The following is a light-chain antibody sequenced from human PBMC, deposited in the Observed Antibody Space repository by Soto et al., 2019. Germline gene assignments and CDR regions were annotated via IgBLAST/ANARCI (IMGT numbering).Light chain of an antibody. V-gene: IGLV2-8*01. CDR3: SSYAGSNNLV. CDR1: SSDVGGYNY. Sequence: ALTQPPSASGSPGQSVTISCTGTSSDVGGYNYVSWYQQHPGKAPKLMIYEVSKRPSGVPDRFSGSKSGNTASLTVSGLQAEDEADYYCSSYAGSNNLVFGGGTQLTVL. CDR2: EVS. J-gene: IGLJ3*02.